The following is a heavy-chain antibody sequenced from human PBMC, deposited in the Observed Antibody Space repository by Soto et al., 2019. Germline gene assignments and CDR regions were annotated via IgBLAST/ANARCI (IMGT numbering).Heavy chain of an antibody. V-gene: IGHV3-33*01. D-gene: IGHD2-2*01. J-gene: IGHJ4*02. CDR3: ARDIVVVPAARPRRNYFDY. Sequence: PGGLLRLSCAASGFTFSSYGMHWVRQAPGKGLEWVAVIWYDGSNKYYADSVKGRFTISRDNSKNTLYLQMNSLRAEDTAVYYCARDIVVVPAARPRRNYFDYWGQGTLVTVSS. CDR1: GFTFSSYG. CDR2: IWYDGSNK.